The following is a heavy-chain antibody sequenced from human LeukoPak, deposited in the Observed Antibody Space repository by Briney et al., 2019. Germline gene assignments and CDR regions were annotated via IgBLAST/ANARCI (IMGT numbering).Heavy chain of an antibody. J-gene: IGHJ4*02. V-gene: IGHV3-48*04. Sequence: GGSLRLSCAASGFTFSSHSMNWVRQAPGKVLEWVSYISSSGSTIYYADSVKGRFTISRDNAKNSLYLQMNSLRAEDTAVYYCASRGYSGYDYIYWGQGTLVTVSS. CDR2: ISSSGSTI. CDR3: ASRGYSGYDYIY. CDR1: GFTFSSHS. D-gene: IGHD5-12*01.